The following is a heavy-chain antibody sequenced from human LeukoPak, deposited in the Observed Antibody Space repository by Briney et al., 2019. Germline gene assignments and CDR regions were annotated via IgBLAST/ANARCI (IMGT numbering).Heavy chain of an antibody. CDR3: ARLRRSCSSTSCPYYFDY. J-gene: IGHJ4*02. Sequence: PSETLSLTCTVSGGSIRSYYWSWIRQPAGKGLEWIGRIYTSGSTNYNPSLKSRVTMSVDTSKNQFSLKLSSVTAADTAVYYCARLRRSCSSTSCPYYFDYWGQGTLVTVSS. V-gene: IGHV4-4*07. CDR2: IYTSGST. CDR1: GGSIRSYY. D-gene: IGHD2-2*01.